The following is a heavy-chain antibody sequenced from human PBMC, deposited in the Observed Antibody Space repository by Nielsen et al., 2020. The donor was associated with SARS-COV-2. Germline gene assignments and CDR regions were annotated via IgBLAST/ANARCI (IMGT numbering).Heavy chain of an antibody. J-gene: IGHJ4*02. D-gene: IGHD5-24*01. CDR3: AREGVEMAVPFDY. CDR1: GFTFSSYG. CDR2: IWYDGSNK. V-gene: IGHV3-33*01. Sequence: SCAASGFTFSSYGMHWVRQAPGKGLEWMAVIWYDGSNKYYADSVKGRFTISRDNSKNTLYLQMNSLRAEDTAVYYCAREGVEMAVPFDYWGQGTLVTVSS.